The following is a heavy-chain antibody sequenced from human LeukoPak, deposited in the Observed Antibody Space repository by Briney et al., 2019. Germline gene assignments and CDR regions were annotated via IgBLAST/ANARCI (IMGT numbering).Heavy chain of an antibody. CDR2: IIPILGIA. CDR1: GGTFSSYA. D-gene: IGHD3-3*01. Sequence: ASVKVSCKASGGTFSSYAISWVRQAPGQGLEWMGRIIPILGIANYAQKLQGRVTMTTDTSTSTAYMELRSLRSDDTAVYYCARGGGTSVLRFLEWLGPPFDYWGQGTLVTVSS. J-gene: IGHJ4*02. CDR3: ARGGGTSVLRFLEWLGPPFDY. V-gene: IGHV1-69*04.